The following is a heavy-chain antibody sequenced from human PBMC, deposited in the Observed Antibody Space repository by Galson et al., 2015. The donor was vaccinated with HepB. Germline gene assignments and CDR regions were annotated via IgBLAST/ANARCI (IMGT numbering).Heavy chain of an antibody. V-gene: IGHV4-31*03. CDR3: ARDRGHYFDSGSFVFDY. Sequence: TLSLTCTVSGGPINSGGYYWTWVRQHPGKGLGWIGYMDKSGNTGYDASLKSGVIISLDTSKKQFSLKLSSVTAADTAVYYCARDRGHYFDSGSFVFDYWGRGIVVTVSS. CDR1: GGPINSGGYY. D-gene: IGHD3-10*01. J-gene: IGHJ4*02. CDR2: MDKSGNT.